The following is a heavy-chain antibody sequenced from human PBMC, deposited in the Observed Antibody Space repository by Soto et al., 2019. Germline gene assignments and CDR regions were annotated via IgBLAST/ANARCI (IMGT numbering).Heavy chain of an antibody. CDR3: ARDTDYPYDILTGYYQVYFDY. CDR1: GFTFSSYS. V-gene: IGHV3-21*01. Sequence: GGSLRLSCAASGFTFSSYSMNWVRQAPGKGLEWVSSISSSSSYIYYADSVKGRFTVSRDNAKNSLYLQMNSLRAEDTAVYYCARDTDYPYDILTGYYQVYFDYWGQGTLVTVSS. J-gene: IGHJ4*02. D-gene: IGHD3-9*01. CDR2: ISSSSSYI.